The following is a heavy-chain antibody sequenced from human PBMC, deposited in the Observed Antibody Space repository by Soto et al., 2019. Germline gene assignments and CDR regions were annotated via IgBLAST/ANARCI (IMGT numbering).Heavy chain of an antibody. Sequence: QVQLQESGPGLVKPSQTLSLTYTVSGGSISSGDYYWSWIRQPPGKGLEWIGYIYYSGSTYYNPSLKSRVTISVDTSKNQFSLKLSSVTAADTAVYYCARASIEYSSSWGYYYYYGMDVWGQGTTVTVSS. D-gene: IGHD6-6*01. J-gene: IGHJ6*02. V-gene: IGHV4-30-4*01. CDR1: GGSISSGDYY. CDR3: ARASIEYSSSWGYYYYYGMDV. CDR2: IYYSGST.